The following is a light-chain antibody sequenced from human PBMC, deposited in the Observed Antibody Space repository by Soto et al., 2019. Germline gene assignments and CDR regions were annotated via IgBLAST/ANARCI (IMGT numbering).Light chain of an antibody. J-gene: IGKJ3*01. CDR3: LQQYFYPFT. CDR2: AAS. Sequence: IPMTQSPSTLSASVGDRVTITCRASQSISSWLAWFQQKPGKAPRLLIYAASNLQSGVPARFSGSGSGTDFTLTISSLQPEDFATYYCLQQYFYPFTFGPGTTVDLK. CDR1: QSISSW. V-gene: IGKV1-6*01.